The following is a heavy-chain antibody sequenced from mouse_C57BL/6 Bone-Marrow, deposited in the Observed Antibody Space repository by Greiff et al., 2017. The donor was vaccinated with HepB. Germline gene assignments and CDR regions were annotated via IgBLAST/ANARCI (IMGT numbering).Heavy chain of an antibody. J-gene: IGHJ1*03. Sequence: QVQLQQPGAELVRPGTSVKLSCKASGYTFTSYWMHWVKQRPGQGLEWIGVIDPSDSYTNYNQKFKGKATLTVDTSTSTAYMQLSSLTSEDSAVYYCARRGDYDVYGYFDVWGKGTTVTVSA. CDR2: IDPSDSYT. CDR3: ARRGDYDVYGYFDV. V-gene: IGHV1-59*01. D-gene: IGHD2-4*01. CDR1: GYTFTSYW.